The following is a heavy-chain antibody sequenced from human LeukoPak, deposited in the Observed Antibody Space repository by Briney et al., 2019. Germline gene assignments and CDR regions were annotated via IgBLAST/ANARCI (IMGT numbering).Heavy chain of an antibody. CDR1: GYTFTNYD. CDR2: MNPTSGNI. J-gene: IGHJ4*02. D-gene: IGHD2-2*02. V-gene: IGHV1-8*01. Sequence: ASVTVSCTASGYTFTNYDINWVRQATGQGLEWMGWMNPTSGNIGYAQKFQGRVTLTRNTSISTAYMELSSLRSEDTAVYYCARGLTYSSSTSCYTLDYWGQGTLVTVSS. CDR3: ARGLTYSSSTSCYTLDY.